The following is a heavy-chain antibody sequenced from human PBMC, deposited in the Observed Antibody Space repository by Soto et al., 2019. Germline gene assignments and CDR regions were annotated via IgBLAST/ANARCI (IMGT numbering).Heavy chain of an antibody. D-gene: IGHD1-7*01. V-gene: IGHV4-39*01. CDR1: GGSISSSSYY. CDR2: IYYSGST. Sequence: SETLSLTCTVSGGSISSSSYYWGWIRQPPGKGLEWIGSIYYSGSTYYNPSLKSRVTISVDTSKNQFSLKLSSVTAADTAVYYCARHRNWNYFYFDYWGQGTLVTVSS. CDR3: ARHRNWNYFYFDY. J-gene: IGHJ4*02.